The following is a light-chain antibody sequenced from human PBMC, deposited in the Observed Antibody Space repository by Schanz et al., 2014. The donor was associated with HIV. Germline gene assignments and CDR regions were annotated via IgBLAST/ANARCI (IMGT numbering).Light chain of an antibody. CDR2: GNS. V-gene: IGLV1-40*01. CDR1: SSNIGAGFD. Sequence: QSVLTQPPSVSGAPGQTVTISCTGSSSNIGAGFDLHWYQHLPGTAPKLLIYGNSNRPSGVPDRFSGSKSGTSASLAISGLQSEDEAVYYCATWDDGLNGWVFGGGTKVTVL. J-gene: IGLJ3*02. CDR3: ATWDDGLNGWV.